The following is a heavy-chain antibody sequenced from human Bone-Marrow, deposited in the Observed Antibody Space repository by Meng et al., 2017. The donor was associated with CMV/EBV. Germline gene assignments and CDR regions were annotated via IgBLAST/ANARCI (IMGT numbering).Heavy chain of an antibody. Sequence: LYCAASGFTFSSYAMGWVRQAPGKGLEWVSAISGSGGSTYYADSVKGRFTISRDNSKNTLYLQMNSLRAEDTAVYYCATKWLHYFDYWGQGTLVTVSS. CDR2: ISGSGGST. J-gene: IGHJ4*02. CDR1: GFTFSSYA. V-gene: IGHV3-23*01. D-gene: IGHD3-22*01. CDR3: ATKWLHYFDY.